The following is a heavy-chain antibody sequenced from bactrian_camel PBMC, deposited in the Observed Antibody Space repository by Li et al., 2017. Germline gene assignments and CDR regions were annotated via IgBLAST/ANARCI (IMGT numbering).Heavy chain of an antibody. CDR3: AKDFSSSWALPDKR. CDR1: GFTFSIYE. J-gene: IGHJ4*01. CDR2: ISSDGANT. V-gene: IGHV3S10*01. Sequence: DVQLVESGGGLVQSGGSLTLTCAASGFTFSIYEWSWVRQAPGKGLEWVSSISSDGANTYYADSVKGRFTISRDNAKNTVYLQMNSLKSEDTAMYYCAKDFSSSWALPDKRWGQGTQVTVS. D-gene: IGHD6*01.